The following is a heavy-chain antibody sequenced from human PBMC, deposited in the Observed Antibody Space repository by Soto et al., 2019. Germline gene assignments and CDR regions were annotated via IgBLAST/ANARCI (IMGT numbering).Heavy chain of an antibody. CDR1: GFTFSNFW. Sequence: GGSLRLSCAASGFTFSNFWMDWVRQAPGKGLEWVANISPDGSEKHYVDSVEGRFTISRDNAKNSLYLQMSSLTAEDSALYYCSKSLDTWGQGTRVTVSS. V-gene: IGHV3-7*01. CDR2: ISPDGSEK. J-gene: IGHJ5*02. CDR3: SKSLDT.